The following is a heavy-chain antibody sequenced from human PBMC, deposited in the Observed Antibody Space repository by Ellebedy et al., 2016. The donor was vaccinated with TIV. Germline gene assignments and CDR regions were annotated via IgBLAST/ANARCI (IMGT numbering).Heavy chain of an antibody. CDR2: ISSSSSYT. D-gene: IGHD6-13*01. Sequence: SLKISCAASGFTFSDYYMSWIRQAPGKGLEWVSYISSSSSYTNYADSVKGRFTISRDNAKNSLYLQMNSLRAEDTAVYYCARVFSWGFGRAAAGARGAFDIWGQGTMVTVSS. CDR3: ARVFSWGFGRAAAGARGAFDI. J-gene: IGHJ3*02. V-gene: IGHV3-11*06. CDR1: GFTFSDYY.